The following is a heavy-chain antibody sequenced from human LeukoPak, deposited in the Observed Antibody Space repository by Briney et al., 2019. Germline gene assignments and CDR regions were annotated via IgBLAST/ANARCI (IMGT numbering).Heavy chain of an antibody. J-gene: IGHJ4*02. CDR2: INTNTGNP. CDR3: AREGYGYELDY. D-gene: IGHD5-18*01. V-gene: IGHV7-4-1*02. Sequence: GASVKVSCKASGYSFTSYAMNWVRQAPGHGLEWMGWINTNTGNPTYAQGFTGRFVFSLDTSVSTAYLQISSLKAEDTAVYYCAREGYGYELDYWGQGTLVTVSS. CDR1: GYSFTSYA.